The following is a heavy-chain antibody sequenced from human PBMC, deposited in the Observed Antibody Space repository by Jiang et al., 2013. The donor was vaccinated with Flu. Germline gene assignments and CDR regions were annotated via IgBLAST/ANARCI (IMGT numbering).Heavy chain of an antibody. J-gene: IGHJ6*03. CDR2: IDWDDDK. CDR3: ARTTWILEYYYYYYMDV. V-gene: IGHV2-70*01. D-gene: IGHD2-2*03. CDR1: GFSLSTSGMC. Sequence: KPTQTLTLTCTFSGFSLSTSGMCVSWIRQPPGKALEWLALIDWDDDKYYSTSLKTRLTISKDTSKNXVVLTMTNMDPVDTATYYCARTTWILEYYYYYYMDVWGKGTTVTVSS.